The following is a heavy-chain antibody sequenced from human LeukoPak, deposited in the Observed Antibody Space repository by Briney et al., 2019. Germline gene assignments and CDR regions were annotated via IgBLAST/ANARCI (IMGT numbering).Heavy chain of an antibody. CDR1: GGSISSYY. Sequence: SETLSLTCTVSGGSISSYYWSWIRQPAGKGLEWIGRIYTSGSTNYNPSLKSRVTMSVDTSKNQFSLKLSSVTAADTAVYYCARDKVGVRITIFGVGENWFDPWGQGTLVTVSS. D-gene: IGHD3-3*01. CDR2: IYTSGST. V-gene: IGHV4-4*07. CDR3: ARDKVGVRITIFGVGENWFDP. J-gene: IGHJ5*02.